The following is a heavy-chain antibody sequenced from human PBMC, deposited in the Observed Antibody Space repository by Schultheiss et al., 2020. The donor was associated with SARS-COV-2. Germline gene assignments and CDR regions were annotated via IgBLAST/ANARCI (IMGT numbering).Heavy chain of an antibody. Sequence: SETLSLTCAVYGGSFSGYYWSWIRQPPGKGLEWIGEINHSGSTNYNPSLKSRVTISVDTSKNQFSLKLSSVTAADTAVYYCASVGGRYYYYYMDVWGKGTTVTAS. CDR2: INHSGST. CDR3: ASVGGRYYYYYMDV. V-gene: IGHV4-34*01. J-gene: IGHJ6*03. D-gene: IGHD3-10*01. CDR1: GGSFSGYY.